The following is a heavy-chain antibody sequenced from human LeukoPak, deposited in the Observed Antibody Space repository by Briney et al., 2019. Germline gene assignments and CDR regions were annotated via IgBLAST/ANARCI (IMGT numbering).Heavy chain of an antibody. V-gene: IGHV4-39*07. CDR1: GGSISSSSYY. Sequence: SETLSLTCTVSGGSISSSSYYWGWIRQPPGKGLEWIGSIYYSGSTYYNPSLKSRVTISVDTSKNQFSLKLSSVTAADTAVYYCARDGVLMVSGYSPPFDYWGQGTLVTVSS. D-gene: IGHD3-22*01. CDR2: IYYSGST. CDR3: ARDGVLMVSGYSPPFDY. J-gene: IGHJ4*02.